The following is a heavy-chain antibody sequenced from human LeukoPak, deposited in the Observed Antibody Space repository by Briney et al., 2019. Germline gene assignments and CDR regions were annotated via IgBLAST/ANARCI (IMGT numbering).Heavy chain of an antibody. V-gene: IGHV1-2*02. CDR1: GYTFTGYY. D-gene: IGHD3-22*01. Sequence: ASVKVSCKASGYTFTGYYMHWVQQAPGQGLEWMGWINPNSGGTNYAQKFQGRVTMTRDTSISTAYMELSRLRSDDTAVYYCARTSYDSSGFRFDYWGQGTLVTVSS. CDR2: INPNSGGT. J-gene: IGHJ4*02. CDR3: ARTSYDSSGFRFDY.